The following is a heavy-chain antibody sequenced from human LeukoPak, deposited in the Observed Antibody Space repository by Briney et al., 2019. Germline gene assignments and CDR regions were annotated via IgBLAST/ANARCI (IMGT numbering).Heavy chain of an antibody. J-gene: IGHJ4*02. CDR2: INPDSGAT. Sequence: ASVKVSCKASGYTFSIYYIYWVRQAPGQGLEWMGWINPDSGATNYAQSFQGRVTMTRDTSISTAYMELSRLRSDDTAVYYCARGDDNGDYEAIDWGQGTLVTVSS. V-gene: IGHV1-2*02. CDR1: GYTFSIYY. CDR3: ARGDDNGDYEAID. D-gene: IGHD4-17*01.